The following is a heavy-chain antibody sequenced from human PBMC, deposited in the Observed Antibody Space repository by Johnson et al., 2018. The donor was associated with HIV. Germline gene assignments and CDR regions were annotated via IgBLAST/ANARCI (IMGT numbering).Heavy chain of an antibody. D-gene: IGHD2-15*01. CDR2: ITYDGSNK. CDR1: GFTFSSDL. CDR3: TTGSVVLAATRWWGSFDI. Sequence: QVQLVESGGGVVRPGGSLRLSCAASGFTFSSDLMSWVRQAPGKGLEWVALITYDGSNKYYAAYVQGRFTISRDNSKNTLYLQMHCLKTEDTAVYYCTTGSVVLAATRWWGSFDIWGQGTMVSVSS. J-gene: IGHJ3*02. V-gene: IGHV3-30-3*01.